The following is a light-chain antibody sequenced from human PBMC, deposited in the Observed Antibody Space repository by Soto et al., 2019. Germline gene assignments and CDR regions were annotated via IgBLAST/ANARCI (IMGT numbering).Light chain of an antibody. V-gene: IGKV3-20*01. CDR2: GAS. CDR3: HQFGGSTPAFT. CDR1: QSVSSCY. Sequence: ESMLTQSPGTLSLSPGERATLSCKTSQSVSSCYLTWYQQKPGQAPRLLIYGASISATGIPDRFSGSGSGTAFTVTISSLEPEDSEVYYCHQFGGSTPAFTFGQGTKLEI. J-gene: IGKJ2*01.